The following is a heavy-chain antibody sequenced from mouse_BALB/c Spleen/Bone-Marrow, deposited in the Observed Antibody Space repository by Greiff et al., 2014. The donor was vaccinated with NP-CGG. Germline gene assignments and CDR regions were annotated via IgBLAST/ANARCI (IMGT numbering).Heavy chain of an antibody. CDR3: ARNGNYGAWFAY. V-gene: IGHV14-3*02. CDR1: GFNIKDTY. CDR2: IDPANGNT. D-gene: IGHD2-1*01. J-gene: IGHJ3*01. Sequence: VQLQHPGAELVKPGASVKLSCTASGFNIKDTYMHWVKQRPEQGLEWIGRIDPANGNTKYDPKFQGKATITADTSSNTAYLQLSSLTSEDTAVYYCARNGNYGAWFAYWGQGTLVTVSA.